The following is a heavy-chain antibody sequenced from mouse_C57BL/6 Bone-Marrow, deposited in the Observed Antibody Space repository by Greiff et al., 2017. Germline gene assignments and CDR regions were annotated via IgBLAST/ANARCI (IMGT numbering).Heavy chain of an antibody. CDR3: TRWVYDGWCYFDY. Sequence: QVQLQQSGAELVRPGASVTLSCKASGYTFTDYEMHWVKQTPVHGLEWIGAIDPETGGTAYNQKFKGKAILTADKSSSTAYMELRSLTSEDSAVYYCTRWVYDGWCYFDYWGQGTTLTVSS. CDR1: GYTFTDYE. CDR2: IDPETGGT. V-gene: IGHV1-15*01. J-gene: IGHJ2*01. D-gene: IGHD2-3*01.